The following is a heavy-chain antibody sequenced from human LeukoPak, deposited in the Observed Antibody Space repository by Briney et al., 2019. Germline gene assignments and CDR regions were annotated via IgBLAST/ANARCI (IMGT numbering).Heavy chain of an antibody. Sequence: PSETLSLTCAVYGGSLSGYYWSWVRQPPGKGLEWVGEINHSGSTNYTPSLNSRVTISVHTSKNQFSLTLTSVTAADTAVYYCARGGGNTGYYYRSFDYWSQGALVTVSS. CDR2: INHSGST. D-gene: IGHD3-22*01. V-gene: IGHV4-34*01. CDR1: GGSLSGYY. J-gene: IGHJ4*02. CDR3: ARGGGNTGYYYRSFDY.